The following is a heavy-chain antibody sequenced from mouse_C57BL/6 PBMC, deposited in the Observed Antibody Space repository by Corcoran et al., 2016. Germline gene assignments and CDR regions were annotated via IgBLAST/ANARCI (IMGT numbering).Heavy chain of an antibody. CDR3: VRSGLITTGVASDY. CDR1: GYTFTEYP. D-gene: IGHD1-1*01. Sequence: QIQLVQSGPELKKPGETVKISCKASGYTFTEYPMHWVKQAPGKGFMWMGMIYTATGEPTYAEEFKGRFAVVLETSSSTAYLQSNNLKNDEMSTYFSVRSGLITTGVASDYWGQGTTLTVSS. J-gene: IGHJ2*01. CDR2: IYTATGEP. V-gene: IGHV9-1*01.